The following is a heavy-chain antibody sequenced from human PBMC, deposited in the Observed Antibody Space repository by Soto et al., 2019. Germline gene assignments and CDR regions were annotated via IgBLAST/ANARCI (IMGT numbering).Heavy chain of an antibody. Sequence: SETLSLTCTVSGGSISSSSYYWGWIRQPPGKGLEWIGSIYYSGSTYYNPSLKSRVTISVDTSKNQFSLKLSSVTAADTAVYYCARRFLEGRDAFDIWGQGTMVTVSS. CDR3: ARRFLEGRDAFDI. CDR1: GGSISSSSYY. D-gene: IGHD3-3*01. V-gene: IGHV4-39*01. CDR2: IYYSGST. J-gene: IGHJ3*02.